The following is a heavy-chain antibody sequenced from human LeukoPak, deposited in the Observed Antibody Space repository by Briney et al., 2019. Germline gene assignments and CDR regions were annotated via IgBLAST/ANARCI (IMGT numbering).Heavy chain of an antibody. V-gene: IGHV3-23*01. J-gene: IGHJ5*02. D-gene: IGHD2-2*02. CDR1: GFTFSSYA. CDR3: AKDEFWGILVVPAPINWFDP. CDR2: LSPSYGTT. Sequence: GGSLRLSCAASGFTFSSYAVSWVRQAPGMRLEWVSTLSPSYGTTHFADSVKGRFTNSRDNSNHTLCLQMNSLRADDTAVYYCAKDEFWGILVVPAPINWFDPWGQGTLVTVSS.